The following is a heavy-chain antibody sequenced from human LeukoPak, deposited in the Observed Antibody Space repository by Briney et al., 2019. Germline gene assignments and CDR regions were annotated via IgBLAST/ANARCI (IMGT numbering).Heavy chain of an antibody. CDR3: ARGGSSSMYNWFDP. D-gene: IGHD6-13*01. J-gene: IGHJ5*02. CDR1: GFTFNKDG. CDR2: ISGSGGST. V-gene: IGHV3-23*01. Sequence: PGGSLRLSCAASGFTFNKDGMSWVRQAPGKGLEWVSAISGSGGSTYYADSVKGRFTISRDNSKNTLYLQMNSLRAEDTAVYYCARGGSSSMYNWFDPWGQGTLVTVSS.